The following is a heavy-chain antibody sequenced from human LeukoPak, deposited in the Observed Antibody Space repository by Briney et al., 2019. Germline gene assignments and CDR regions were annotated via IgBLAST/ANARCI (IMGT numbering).Heavy chain of an antibody. D-gene: IGHD3-10*01. Sequence: PGRSLRLSCTASGFTFGDYAMSWFRQAPGKGLEWVGFIRSKAYGGTTEYAASVKGRFTISRDDSKSIAYMQKNSLKTEDPAVYYCTRDLGRSGSYYMDYYYYMDVWGKGTTVTVSS. CDR3: TRDLGRSGSYYMDYYYYMDV. CDR2: IRSKAYGGTT. V-gene: IGHV3-49*03. J-gene: IGHJ6*03. CDR1: GFTFGDYA.